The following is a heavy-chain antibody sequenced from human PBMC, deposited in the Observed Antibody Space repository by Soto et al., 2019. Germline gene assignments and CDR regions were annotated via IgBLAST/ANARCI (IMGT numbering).Heavy chain of an antibody. CDR1: GYVITNGYH. V-gene: IGHV4-38-2*01. Sequence: SETLSLTCAVSGYVITNGYHWGWIRQPPGKELEWIGTISHSGYTYYNPSLKSRVTISIDTAKNHLSLILSPVTAADTATYYCTRIYCTTTSCFINGMDVWGQGTTVTVSS. J-gene: IGHJ6*02. CDR3: TRIYCTTTSCFINGMDV. CDR2: ISHSGYT. D-gene: IGHD2-2*01.